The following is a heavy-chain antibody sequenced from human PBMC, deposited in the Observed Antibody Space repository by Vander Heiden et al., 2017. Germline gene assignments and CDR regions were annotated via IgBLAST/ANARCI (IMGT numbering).Heavy chain of an antibody. CDR3: ARDGAVGATSAVY. J-gene: IGHJ4*02. CDR2: IKQDGSEK. Sequence: EVQLVESGGGLVQPGGSLRLSCEASGFTFSSYWMSWVRQAPGKGLEWVANIKQDGSEKYYVDSVKGRFTISRDNAKNSLYLQMNSLRAEDTAVYYCARDGAVGATSAVYWGQGTLVTVSS. CDR1: GFTFSSYW. V-gene: IGHV3-7*01. D-gene: IGHD1-26*01.